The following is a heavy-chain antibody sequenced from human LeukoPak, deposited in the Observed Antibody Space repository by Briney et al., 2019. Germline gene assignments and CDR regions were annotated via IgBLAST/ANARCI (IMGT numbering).Heavy chain of an antibody. CDR1: GLTFNNNE. J-gene: IGHJ4*02. V-gene: IGHV3-48*03. CDR3: ASRPPPHRGPFDI. Sequence: SGGSLRLSCIGSGLTFNNNEMNWGRLAPGQGQEWVSSISSSGSTTEYADSVKGGFTISRDNAKNSLYLQMNSLRAEDTAFYYCASRPPPHRGPFDIWGQGTLVAVSS. CDR2: ISSSGSTT.